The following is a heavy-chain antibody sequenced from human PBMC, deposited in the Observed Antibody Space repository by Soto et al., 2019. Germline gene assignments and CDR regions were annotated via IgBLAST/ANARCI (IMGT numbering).Heavy chain of an antibody. V-gene: IGHV3-23*01. CDR1: GFSFVNYA. Sequence: GGSRRLSCAASGFSFVNYAMNWVRQAPGKGLEWVSGLSGSGTSTYYADSVKGRFTISRDNSRDTLFLQMNSLTADDTAVYYCAKATPNGGWFNPFGYWAQGALVTVSS. J-gene: IGHJ4*02. D-gene: IGHD6-19*01. CDR2: LSGSGTST. CDR3: AKATPNGGWFNPFGY.